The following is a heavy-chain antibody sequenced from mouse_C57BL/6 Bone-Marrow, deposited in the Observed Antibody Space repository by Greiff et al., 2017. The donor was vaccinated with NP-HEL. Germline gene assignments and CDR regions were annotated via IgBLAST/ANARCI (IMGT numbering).Heavy chain of an antibody. CDR3: ASSYLAY. J-gene: IGHJ3*01. CDR1: EYEFPSHD. Sequence: VQLQQSGGGLVQPGESLKLSCESNEYEFPSHDMSWVRKTPENSLELVAAINSDGGITYYHENLERRCIISRDNSKKTLYLQMGSLRAEDTALYYFASSYLAYWGQGTLVTVSS. V-gene: IGHV5-2*01. CDR2: INSDGGIT.